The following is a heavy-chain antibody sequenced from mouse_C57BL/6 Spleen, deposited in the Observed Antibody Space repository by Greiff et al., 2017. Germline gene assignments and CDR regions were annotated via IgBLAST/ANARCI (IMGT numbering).Heavy chain of an antibody. Sequence: VQLQQSGPELVKPGASVKISCKASGYAFSSSWMNWVKQRPGKGLEWIGRIYPGDGDTNYNGKFKGKATLTADKSSSTAYMQLSSLTSEDSAVYFCAIYYGNYVGFAYWGQGTLVTVSA. CDR1: GYAFSSSW. CDR3: AIYYGNYVGFAY. CDR2: IYPGDGDT. J-gene: IGHJ3*01. V-gene: IGHV1-82*01. D-gene: IGHD2-1*01.